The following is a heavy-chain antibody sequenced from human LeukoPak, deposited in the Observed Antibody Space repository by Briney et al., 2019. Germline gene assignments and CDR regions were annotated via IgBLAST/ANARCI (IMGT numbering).Heavy chain of an antibody. CDR2: ISGSGGGT. CDR3: AKEGTPQVSTWYDL. Sequence: GGSLRLSCAASGFTFSSYSMNWVRQAPGKGLEWVSGISGSGGGTYYADSVKGRFTISRDNSKNTLYVQMNILRTEDTAVYYCAKEGTPQVSTWYDLWGQGTQVIVSS. CDR1: GFTFSSYS. D-gene: IGHD3-10*01. J-gene: IGHJ5*02. V-gene: IGHV3-23*01.